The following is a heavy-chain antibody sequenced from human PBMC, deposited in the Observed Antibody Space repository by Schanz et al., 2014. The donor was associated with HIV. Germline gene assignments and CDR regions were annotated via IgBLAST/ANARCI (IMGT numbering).Heavy chain of an antibody. CDR2: INRHASTI. CDR1: GFRFSDFW. V-gene: IGHV3-7*01. Sequence: DVQLVESGGGLVQSGGSLRLSCVASGFRFSDFWMNWVRLIPGKGLEWVANINRHASTIRYVDSVKGRFTISRDNAKNSLQLQIISLIGDDSARYYCLKSGDFWGQGTLVTVSS. J-gene: IGHJ4*02. CDR3: LKSGDF. D-gene: IGHD5-12*01.